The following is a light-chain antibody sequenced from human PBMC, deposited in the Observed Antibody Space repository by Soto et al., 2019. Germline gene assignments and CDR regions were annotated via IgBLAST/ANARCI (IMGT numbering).Light chain of an antibody. J-gene: IGKJ1*01. CDR2: QIS. V-gene: IGKV2-24*01. CDR1: ESLVHSDGKTY. CDR3: MQASQLRT. Sequence: IVLTQTPLSSAVTLGQPASFSCGSSESLVHSDGKTYLGWLHLRPGQPPRPLIYQISRRPPGVPDRFSGSGAGTNFTLKISRVEPGDVGIFYCMQASQLRTFGQGTKVDIK.